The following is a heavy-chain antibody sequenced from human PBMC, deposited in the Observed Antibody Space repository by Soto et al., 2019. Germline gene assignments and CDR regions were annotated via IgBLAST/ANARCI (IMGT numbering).Heavy chain of an antibody. CDR2: ISGSGSTR. D-gene: IGHD3-10*01. CDR3: ARDGWVDY. CDR1: GFTFSSYS. V-gene: IGHV3-48*02. Sequence: EVQLVESGGGLVQPGGSLRLSCAASGFTFSSYSMNWVRQAPGKGLEWVSCISGSGSTRYYADSLKGRFTISRDNAKNSLYRQMNSLRDEDTAVYYCARDGWVDYWGQGTLVTVSS. J-gene: IGHJ4*02.